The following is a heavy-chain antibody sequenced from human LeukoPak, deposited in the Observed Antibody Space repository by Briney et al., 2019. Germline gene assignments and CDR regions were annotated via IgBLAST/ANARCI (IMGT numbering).Heavy chain of an antibody. CDR1: GFTFSSYG. CDR2: ISYDGSNK. Sequence: GGSLRLSCAASGFTFSSYGMRWVRQAPGKGLEWVAVISYDGSNKYYADSVKGRFTISRDNSKNTLYLQMGSLRAEDMAVYYCARAGYCRSTSCYGYDYWGQGTLVTVSS. CDR3: ARAGYCRSTSCYGYDY. J-gene: IGHJ4*02. D-gene: IGHD2-2*01. V-gene: IGHV3-30*03.